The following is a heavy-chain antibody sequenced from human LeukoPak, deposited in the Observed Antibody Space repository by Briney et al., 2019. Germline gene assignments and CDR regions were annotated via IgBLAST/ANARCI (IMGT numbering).Heavy chain of an antibody. V-gene: IGHV1-69*05. D-gene: IGHD1/OR15-1a*01. J-gene: IGHJ6*03. CDR2: IIPIFGTA. CDR1: GGTFSSYA. CDR3: AGDDGSTSRPLGYYYYMDV. Sequence: SVKVSCKASGGTFSSYAISWVRQAPGQGLEWMGGIIPIFGTANYAQKFQGRGTITTDESTSTAYMELSSLRSEDTAVYYCAGDDGSTSRPLGYYYYMDVWGKGTTVTVSS.